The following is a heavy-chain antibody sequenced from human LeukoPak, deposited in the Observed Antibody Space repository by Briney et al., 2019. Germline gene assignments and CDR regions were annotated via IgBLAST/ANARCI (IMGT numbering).Heavy chain of an antibody. Sequence: LSGGSLRLSCAASGFTFSEYWMHWVRQAPGKGLVWVSRMNSDGSIRTYADSVKGRFTISRDNAKSTLYLQMNSLTAEDMAVYYCARVRSDYYDSSVDYWGQGTLVTVSS. V-gene: IGHV3-74*01. CDR1: GFTFSEYW. CDR3: ARVRSDYYDSSVDY. D-gene: IGHD3-22*01. CDR2: MNSDGSIR. J-gene: IGHJ4*02.